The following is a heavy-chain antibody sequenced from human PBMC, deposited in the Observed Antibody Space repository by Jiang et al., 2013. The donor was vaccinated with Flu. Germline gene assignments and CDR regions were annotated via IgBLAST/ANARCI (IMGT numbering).Heavy chain of an antibody. Sequence: VQLLESGGGFVKPGGSLRLSCEASGFIFDNAWMHWVRQAPGKGLEWVGRIKTKIDGGTADYAAPVKGRFTVSRDDSKSTLYLEMNSLKTEDTAVYYCTTNYGDYFWSSFDFWGRGTRGLPFPQ. V-gene: IGHV3-15*07. D-gene: IGHD4-17*01. CDR1: GFIFDNAW. J-gene: IGHJ4*01. CDR3: TTNYGDYFWSSFDF. CDR2: IKTKIDGGTA.